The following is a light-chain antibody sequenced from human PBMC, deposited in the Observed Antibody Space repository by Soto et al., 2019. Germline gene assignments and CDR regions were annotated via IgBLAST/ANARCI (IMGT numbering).Light chain of an antibody. J-gene: IGLJ2*01. V-gene: IGLV1-44*01. CDR3: AVWDDSLNGVV. Sequence: QSVLPQPPSASGTPGQRVTISCSGSNSNIGSNSVNWYQQLPGTAPKLLIYSHNQRPSGVPDRFSSSKSGTSASLAISELQSEDEADYYCAVWDDSLNGVVFGGGTKLTVL. CDR2: SHN. CDR1: NSNIGSNS.